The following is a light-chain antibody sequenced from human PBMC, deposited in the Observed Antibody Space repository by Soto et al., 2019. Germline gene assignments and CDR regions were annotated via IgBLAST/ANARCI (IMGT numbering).Light chain of an antibody. CDR2: VEGSGNY. CDR3: ETWGSDIWV. V-gene: IGLV4-60*03. CDR1: SGSSDDL. Sequence: QTVVTQSSSASASLGSSVNLTCTLTSGSSDDLIAWHQQQPGKAPRYIMKVEGSGNYKRGSGVPDRFSGSSSGADRYLTISNLQPEDEADYYCETWGSDIWVFGGGTKVTVL. J-gene: IGLJ3*02.